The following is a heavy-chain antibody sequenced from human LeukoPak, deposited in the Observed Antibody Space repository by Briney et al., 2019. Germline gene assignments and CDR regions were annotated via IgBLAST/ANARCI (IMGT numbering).Heavy chain of an antibody. J-gene: IGHJ6*02. Sequence: ASVKVSFKVSGYTLTELSMHWVRQAPGKGLEWMGGFDPEDGETIYAQKFQGRVTMTEDTSTDTAYIELSSLRSEDTAVYYCATDYCSSTSCRSGLYYYYGMDVWGQGTTVTVSS. D-gene: IGHD2-2*01. V-gene: IGHV1-24*01. CDR1: GYTLTELS. CDR3: ATDYCSSTSCRSGLYYYYGMDV. CDR2: FDPEDGET.